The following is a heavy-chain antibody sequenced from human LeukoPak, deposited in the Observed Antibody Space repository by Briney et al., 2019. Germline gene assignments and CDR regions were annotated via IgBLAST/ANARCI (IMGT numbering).Heavy chain of an antibody. D-gene: IGHD6-13*01. V-gene: IGHV5-51*01. CDR2: IYPGDSDT. J-gene: IGHJ3*02. CDR3: ARHGSSSWYSTHAFDI. Sequence: GESLKISCKGSGYSFTSYWIGWVRQMPGKGLEWMGIIYPGDSDTRYGPSFQGQVTIPADKSISTAYLQWSSLKASDTAMYYCARHGSSSWYSTHAFDIWGQGTMVTVSS. CDR1: GYSFTSYW.